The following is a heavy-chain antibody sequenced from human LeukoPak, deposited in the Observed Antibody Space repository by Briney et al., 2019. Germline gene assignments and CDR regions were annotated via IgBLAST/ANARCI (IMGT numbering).Heavy chain of an antibody. CDR2: IWYDGSNK. Sequence: PGGYLRRYCAASGFTFSSYGMHWVRQAPGKGREGVAVIWYDGSNKYYADSVKGRFTISRDNSKNTLYLQMNSLRAEDSAVYYCARASHDYGDLLDAFDIWGQGTMVTVSS. J-gene: IGHJ3*02. CDR1: GFTFSSYG. CDR3: ARASHDYGDLLDAFDI. D-gene: IGHD4-17*01. V-gene: IGHV3-33*01.